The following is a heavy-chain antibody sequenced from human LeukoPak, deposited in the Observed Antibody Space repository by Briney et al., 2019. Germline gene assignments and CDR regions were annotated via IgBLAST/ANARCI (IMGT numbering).Heavy chain of an antibody. CDR1: GGSFSGYY. CDR2: INHSGST. Sequence: SETLSLTCAVYGGSFSGYYWSWIRQPPGKGLEWIGEINHSGSTNYNPSLKSRVTISVDTSKNQFSLKLSSVTAADTAVYYCAGSWPGAFDIWGQGTMVTVSS. CDR3: AGSWPGAFDI. V-gene: IGHV4-34*01. D-gene: IGHD6-13*01. J-gene: IGHJ3*02.